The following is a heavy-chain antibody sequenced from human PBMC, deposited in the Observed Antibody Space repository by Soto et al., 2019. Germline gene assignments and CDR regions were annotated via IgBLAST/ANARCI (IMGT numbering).Heavy chain of an antibody. CDR1: SGSISTGGYY. CDR2: IYYSGST. D-gene: IGHD5-18*01. V-gene: IGHV4-31*03. CDR3: ASFAMVTTQVVY. Sequence: TLSLTCTFSSGSISTGGYYWSWLLQHPAKGLEWIGYIYYSGSTYYNPSLKSRVTISVDTSKNQFSLKLSSVTAADTVVYYFASFAMVTTQVVYWGQGTLLTVSS. J-gene: IGHJ4*02.